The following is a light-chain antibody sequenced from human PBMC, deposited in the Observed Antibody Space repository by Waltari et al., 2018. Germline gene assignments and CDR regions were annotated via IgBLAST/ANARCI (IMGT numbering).Light chain of an antibody. CDR1: SSDLGAYNY. CDR3: CSYAGNYTLI. CDR2: DVN. Sequence: QSALTPPRSVSGSPGQSVTISCTGTSSDLGAYNYVSWYQQHPGKAPKLMVYDVNKRPSGVPDRFSGSKSGNTASLTISGLQAEDEADYHCCSYAGNYTLIFGGGTKLTVL. J-gene: IGLJ2*01. V-gene: IGLV2-11*01.